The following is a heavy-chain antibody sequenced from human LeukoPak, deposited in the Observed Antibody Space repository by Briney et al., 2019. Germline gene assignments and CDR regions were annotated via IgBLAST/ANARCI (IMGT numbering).Heavy chain of an antibody. CDR1: VDSVSSNSAA. D-gene: IGHD1-7*01. V-gene: IGHV6-1*01. CDR3: ARSGGTAIGNYERATFDY. Sequence: SQTLSLTSDISVDSVSSNSAASNWIRHSPSRCLGWLGRTFFRSKWYNEYEVSLKSRLTINADTSKNHSSLQSNSVTPEDTAVYYCARSGGTAIGNYERATFDYWGQGTLVTVSS. J-gene: IGHJ4*02. CDR2: TFFRSKWYN.